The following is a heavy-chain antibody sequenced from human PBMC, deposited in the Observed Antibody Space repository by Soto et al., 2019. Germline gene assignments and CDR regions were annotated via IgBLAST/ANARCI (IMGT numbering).Heavy chain of an antibody. J-gene: IGHJ3*02. CDR3: AREGSGYDLGAFDI. Sequence: PGGSLRLSCAASGFTFSSYEMNWVRQAPGKGLEWVSYISSSGSTIYYADSVKGRFTISRDNAKNSLYLQMNSLRAEDTAVYYCAREGSGYDLGAFDIWGQGTMVTVSS. CDR1: GFTFSSYE. D-gene: IGHD5-12*01. V-gene: IGHV3-48*03. CDR2: ISSSGSTI.